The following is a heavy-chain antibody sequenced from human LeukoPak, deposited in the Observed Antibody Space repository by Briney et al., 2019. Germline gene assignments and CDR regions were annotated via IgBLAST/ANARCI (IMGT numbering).Heavy chain of an antibody. CDR3: ARVGSSWYRPYYYYMDV. V-gene: IGHV4-39*07. D-gene: IGHD6-13*01. CDR1: GGSISSSSYY. CDR2: IYYSGST. Sequence: ASETLSLTCTVSGGSISSSSYYWGWIRQPPGKGLEWIGSIYYSGSTYYNPSLKSRVTISVDTSKNQFSLKLSSVTAADTAVYYCARVGSSWYRPYYYYMDVWGKGTTVTVSS. J-gene: IGHJ6*03.